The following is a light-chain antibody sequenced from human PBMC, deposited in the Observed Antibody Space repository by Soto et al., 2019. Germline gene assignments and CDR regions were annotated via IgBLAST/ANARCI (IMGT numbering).Light chain of an antibody. CDR3: QQYGSSPRT. CDR1: QSVSSNF. V-gene: IGKV3-20*01. Sequence: DIVLTQSPGTLSLSPGERATLSCRASQSVSSNFLAWYQQKLGQAPRLLIYGASNRATGIPDRFSGSGSGTDFTLTINRLDPEDAAVYYCQQYGSSPRTFXQGTKVDIK. CDR2: GAS. J-gene: IGKJ1*01.